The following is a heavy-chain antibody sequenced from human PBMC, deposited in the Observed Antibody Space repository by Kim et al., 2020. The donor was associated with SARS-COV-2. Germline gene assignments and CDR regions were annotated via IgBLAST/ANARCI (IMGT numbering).Heavy chain of an antibody. Sequence: YADSVRGRFTISRDNSKNTLFLQMNSLTTDDTAIYYCARGTGVSGSYWDYWGQGTLVTVSS. J-gene: IGHJ4*02. D-gene: IGHD3-10*01. CDR3: ARGTGVSGSYWDY. V-gene: IGHV3-30*01.